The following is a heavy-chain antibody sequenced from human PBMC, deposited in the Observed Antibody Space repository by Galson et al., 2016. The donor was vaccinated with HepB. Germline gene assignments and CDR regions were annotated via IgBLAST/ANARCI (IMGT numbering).Heavy chain of an antibody. CDR2: INPYNSDT. CDR3: ARGEVVVTGILAVRYFDY. CDR1: GYTFTGYY. Sequence: SVKVSCKASGYTFTGYYIHWVRQAPGQGLEWMGWINPYNSDTNYPQKFPGRVTMTRDTSISTAYMDLNRLRSDDPAVYYCARGEVVVTGILAVRYFDYWGQGTLVTVSS. D-gene: IGHD2-21*02. V-gene: IGHV1-2*02. J-gene: IGHJ4*02.